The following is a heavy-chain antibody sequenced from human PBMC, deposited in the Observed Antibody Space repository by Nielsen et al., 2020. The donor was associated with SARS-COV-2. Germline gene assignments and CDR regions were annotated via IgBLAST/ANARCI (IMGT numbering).Heavy chain of an antibody. D-gene: IGHD4-17*01. V-gene: IGHV3-33*01. Sequence: GESLKISCAASGFTFSSYGMHWVRQAPGKGLEWVAVIWYDGSNKYYADSVKGRFTISRDNSKNTLYLQMNSLRAEDTAVYYCARDFTVTSPPEDWGQGTLVTVSS. CDR1: GFTFSSYG. CDR2: IWYDGSNK. CDR3: ARDFTVTSPPED. J-gene: IGHJ4*02.